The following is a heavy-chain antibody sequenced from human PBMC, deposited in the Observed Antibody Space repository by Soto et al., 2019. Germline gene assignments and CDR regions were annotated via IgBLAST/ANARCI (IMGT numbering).Heavy chain of an antibody. V-gene: IGHV1-18*01. CDR3: ARHWELPSLYYFDY. D-gene: IGHD1-26*01. CDR2: ISAYNGNT. CDR1: GYTFTSYG. Sequence: ASVKVSCKASGYTFTSYGISWVRQAPGQGLEWMGWISAYNGNTNYAQKLQGRVTMTTDTSTSTAYMELRSLRSDDTAVYYCARHWELPSLYYFDYWGQGTLVTVSS. J-gene: IGHJ4*02.